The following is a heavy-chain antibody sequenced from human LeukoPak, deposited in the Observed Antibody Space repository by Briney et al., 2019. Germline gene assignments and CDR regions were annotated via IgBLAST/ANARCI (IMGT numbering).Heavy chain of an antibody. D-gene: IGHD6-19*01. Sequence: SETLSLTCTVSGGSISSSSYYWGWIRQPPGKGLEWIGSIYYSGSTYYNPSLKSRVTISVDTSKNQFSLKLSSVTAADTAVYYCARDLISSSGWYVFPRDYWGQGTLVTVSS. CDR3: ARDLISSSGWYVFPRDY. V-gene: IGHV4-39*02. J-gene: IGHJ4*02. CDR2: IYYSGST. CDR1: GGSISSSSYY.